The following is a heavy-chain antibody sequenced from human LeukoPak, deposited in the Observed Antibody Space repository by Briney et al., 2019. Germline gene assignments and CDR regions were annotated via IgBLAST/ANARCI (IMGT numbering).Heavy chain of an antibody. CDR3: ARDRTVTTVGPPDY. D-gene: IGHD4-17*01. J-gene: IGHJ4*02. V-gene: IGHV1-46*01. CDR1: GYTFTTYY. Sequence: GASVKVSCKASGYTFTTYYMHWVRQAPGQGLEWMGIINPSGGSTSYAQKFQGRVTMTRDMSTSTVYMEQSSLRSEDTAVYYCARDRTVTTVGPPDYWGPGTLVTVSS. CDR2: INPSGGST.